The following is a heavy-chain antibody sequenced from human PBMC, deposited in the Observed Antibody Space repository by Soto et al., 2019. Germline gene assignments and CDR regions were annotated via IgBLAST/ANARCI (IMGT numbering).Heavy chain of an antibody. CDR1: GASLGGFH. D-gene: IGHD3-16*01. Sequence: SETLSLTCAIYGASLGGFHWTWLRQAPGKGLEWIGELIHGGSTNYNPSLKSRVSFSLDTSKNQFSLHLMSVTAADTAVYYRARSPLGYDYVRQTWREVGDSFDIWGRGTMVTVSS. CDR3: ARSPLGYDYVRQTWREVGDSFDI. J-gene: IGHJ3*02. CDR2: LIHGGST. V-gene: IGHV4-34*12.